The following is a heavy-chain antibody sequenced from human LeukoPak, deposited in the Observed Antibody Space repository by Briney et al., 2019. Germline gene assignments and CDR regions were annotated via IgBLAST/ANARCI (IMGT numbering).Heavy chain of an antibody. Sequence: GGSLRLSCAASGFXFSSYAISWVRQAPGKGLEWVSAITSSGGSTYYADSVKGRFTMSRDNSRNTLYLQMDSLRAEDTAIYYCAKDRSGSFLSWGQGTVVTVSS. CDR2: ITSSGGST. CDR1: GFXFSSYA. CDR3: AKDRSGSFLS. D-gene: IGHD3-10*01. V-gene: IGHV3-23*01. J-gene: IGHJ3*01.